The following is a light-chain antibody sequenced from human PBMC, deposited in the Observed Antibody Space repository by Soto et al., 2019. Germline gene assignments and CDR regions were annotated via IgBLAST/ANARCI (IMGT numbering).Light chain of an antibody. Sequence: EIVLTQSPVTLSLSPGERATLSCRASQSVSSSYLAWYQQKPGQAPRLLIFGASIRATGLPDRFSGGGSGTDFTLTIARLEPEDFAVYYCQQYGSSPGTFGQGTKVDIK. V-gene: IGKV3-20*01. CDR2: GAS. CDR1: QSVSSSY. CDR3: QQYGSSPGT. J-gene: IGKJ1*01.